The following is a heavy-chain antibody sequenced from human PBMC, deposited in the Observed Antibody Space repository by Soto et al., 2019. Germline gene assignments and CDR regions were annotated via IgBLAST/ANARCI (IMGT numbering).Heavy chain of an antibody. CDR3: ARRAGSRGPTYYMDV. CDR1: GYTFTSYD. V-gene: IGHV1-8*01. J-gene: IGHJ6*03. CDR2: MNPNSGNT. Sequence: ASVKVSCKASGYTFTSYDINWVRQATGQGLEWMGWMNPNSGNTGYAQKFQGRVTMTRNTSISTAYMELSSLRSEDTAMYYCARRAGSRGPTYYMDVWGKGTTVTVSS. D-gene: IGHD3-10*01.